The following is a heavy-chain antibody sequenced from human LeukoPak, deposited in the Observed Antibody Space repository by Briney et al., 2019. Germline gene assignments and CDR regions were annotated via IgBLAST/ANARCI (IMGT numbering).Heavy chain of an antibody. Sequence: PSETLSLTCAVYGRSGSFNDYYWNWIRQSPGKGLEWIGEINHSGGTHYHPSLKSRVTISVDTSKNQFSLRLRSVTAADTAVYYCASFMTTVTYDVFDIWGQGTIVTVSS. CDR3: ASFMTTVTYDVFDI. CDR1: GRSGSFNDYY. V-gene: IGHV4-34*01. D-gene: IGHD4-17*01. J-gene: IGHJ3*02. CDR2: INHSGGT.